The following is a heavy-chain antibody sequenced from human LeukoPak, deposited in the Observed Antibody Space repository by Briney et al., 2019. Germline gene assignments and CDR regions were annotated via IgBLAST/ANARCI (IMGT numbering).Heavy chain of an antibody. J-gene: IGHJ5*02. D-gene: IGHD3-3*01. CDR3: ARGGSLRFLEWDNWFDP. V-gene: IGHV1-2*02. Sequence: ASVKVSCKASGYTFTGYYMHWVRQARGQGLEWMGWINPNSGGTNYAQKFQGRVTMTRDTSISTAYMELSRLRSDDTAVYYCARGGSLRFLEWDNWFDPWGQGTLVTVSS. CDR1: GYTFTGYY. CDR2: INPNSGGT.